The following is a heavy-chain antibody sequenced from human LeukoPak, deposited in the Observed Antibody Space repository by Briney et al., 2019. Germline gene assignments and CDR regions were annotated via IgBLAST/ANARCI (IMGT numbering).Heavy chain of an antibody. CDR1: GFTFSGSA. CDR3: AKGTMVRGDRDY. Sequence: GGSLRLSCAASGFTFSGSAMLWVRQASGKGLEWVGRIRSKANSYATAYAASVKGRFTISRDNSKNTLYLQMNSLRAEDTAVYYCAKGTMVRGDRDYWGQGTLVTVSS. CDR2: IRSKANSYAT. D-gene: IGHD3-10*01. J-gene: IGHJ4*02. V-gene: IGHV3-73*01.